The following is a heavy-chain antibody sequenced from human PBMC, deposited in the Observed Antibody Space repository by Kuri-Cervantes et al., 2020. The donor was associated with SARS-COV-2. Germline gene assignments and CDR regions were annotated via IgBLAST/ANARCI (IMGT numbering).Heavy chain of an antibody. CDR3: AREYSSSWYARPDYYYGMDV. V-gene: IGHV1-18*01. Sequence: ASVKVSCKASGYTFTSYGISWVRQAPGQGLEWMGWISAYNGNTNYAQKLQGRVTMTTDKSTSTACMELSSLRSEDTAVYYCAREYSSSWYARPDYYYGMDVWGQGTTVTVSS. CDR2: ISAYNGNT. D-gene: IGHD6-13*01. J-gene: IGHJ6*02. CDR1: GYTFTSYG.